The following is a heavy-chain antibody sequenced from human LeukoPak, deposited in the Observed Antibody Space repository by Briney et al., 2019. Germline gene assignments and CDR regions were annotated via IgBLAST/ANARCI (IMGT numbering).Heavy chain of an antibody. J-gene: IGHJ4*03. CDR2: ISSSGSTV. CDR1: GFTFSSYE. V-gene: IGHV3-48*03. CDR3: GLQGYFDY. D-gene: IGHD5-18*01. Sequence: GGSERLSCAASGFTFSSYEVNWVRQAPGKGLEWVSYISSSGSTVYYADSVKGRFTISRDNAKNSLYLQMNSLRAEDTAVYYCGLQGYFDYWGQGTMVTVSS.